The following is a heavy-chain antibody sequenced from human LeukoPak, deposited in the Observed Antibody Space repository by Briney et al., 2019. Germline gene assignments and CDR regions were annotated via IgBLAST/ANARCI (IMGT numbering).Heavy chain of an antibody. D-gene: IGHD6-19*01. V-gene: IGHV3-64*04. CDR1: GFTFNRFY. J-gene: IGHJ6*02. Sequence: GGSLRLSCSASGFTFNRFYLHWVRQAPGKGLEFVSHISSNGATTYYADSVKGRFTISRDNSKNTLYLQMNSLRAEDTAVYYCASALGIAVAGMDSDYGMDVWGQGTTVTVSS. CDR2: ISSNGATT. CDR3: ASALGIAVAGMDSDYGMDV.